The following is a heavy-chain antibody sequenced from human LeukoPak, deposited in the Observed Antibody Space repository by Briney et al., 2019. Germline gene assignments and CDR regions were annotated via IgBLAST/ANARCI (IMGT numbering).Heavy chain of an antibody. CDR3: ARPGYSSGWYALGTFEFAY. Sequence: TGGSLRLSCAASGSTFSSYAMSWVRQAPGKGLEWVSAISGSGGSTYYADSVKGRFTISRDNSKNTLYLQMNSLRAEDTAVYYCARPGYSSGWYALGTFEFAYWGQGTLVTVSS. V-gene: IGHV3-23*01. CDR1: GSTFSSYA. J-gene: IGHJ4*02. D-gene: IGHD6-19*01. CDR2: ISGSGGST.